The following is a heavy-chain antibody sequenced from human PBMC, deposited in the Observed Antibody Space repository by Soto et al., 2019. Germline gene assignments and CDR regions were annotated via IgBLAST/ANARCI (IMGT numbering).Heavy chain of an antibody. Sequence: EVQLLESGGGLVQPGGSLRLSCAASGFTFSSYAMSWVRQAPGKGLEWVSGIGGSGGSTYYADSVKGRFTISRDNYKNTLYLQMNSLRAEDTAVYYCASPTTVTTMGAFDIWGQGTMVTVSS. CDR1: GFTFSSYA. J-gene: IGHJ3*02. CDR3: ASPTTVTTMGAFDI. V-gene: IGHV3-23*01. D-gene: IGHD4-4*01. CDR2: IGGSGGST.